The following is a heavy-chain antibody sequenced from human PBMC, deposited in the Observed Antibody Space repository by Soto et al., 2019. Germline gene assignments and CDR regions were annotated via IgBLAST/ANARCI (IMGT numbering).Heavy chain of an antibody. J-gene: IGHJ4*02. CDR3: AQRGESRHHFFDH. V-gene: IGHV3-23*01. Sequence: GGSLRLSCAASGFTINSYAMNWVRQAPGKGLEWVSSIGSTSGNTYYADSVKGRFTISRDTSKNTLYLQMNSLRAEDTAVYYCAQRGESRHHFFDHWGQEILVTVSS. CDR1: GFTINSYA. CDR2: IGSTSGNT. D-gene: IGHD3-10*01.